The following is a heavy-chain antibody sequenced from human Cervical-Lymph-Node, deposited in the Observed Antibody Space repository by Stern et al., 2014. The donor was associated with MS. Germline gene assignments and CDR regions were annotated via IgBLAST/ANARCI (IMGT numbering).Heavy chain of an antibody. CDR1: GYTLSESA. Sequence: VQLVQSGTAVRKPGASVKVSCALSGYTLSESAIHWVRQAPGTGLEWVGGFDPEEGETVYAQKFQGRVTMAEDTAIHTAYMELSGLRSEDTAVYFCAKQRVGVVVRDAFDVWGQGTLVTVSS. D-gene: IGHD2-15*01. CDR3: AKQRVGVVVRDAFDV. V-gene: IGHV1-24*01. J-gene: IGHJ3*01. CDR2: FDPEEGET.